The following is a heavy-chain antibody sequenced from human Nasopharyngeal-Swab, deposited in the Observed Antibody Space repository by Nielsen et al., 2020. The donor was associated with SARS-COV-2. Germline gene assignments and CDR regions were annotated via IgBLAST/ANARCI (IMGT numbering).Heavy chain of an antibody. CDR3: ARGFRGTMVRGVYDY. CDR2: IYHSGST. V-gene: IGHV4-4*02. CDR1: GGSISSSNW. Sequence: SETLSLTCAVSGGSISSSNWWSWVRQPPGKGLEWIGEIYHSGSTNYNPSLKSRVTISVDTSKNQFSLKLSSVTAADTAVYYCARGFRGTMVRGVYDYWGQGTLVTVSS. D-gene: IGHD3-10*01. J-gene: IGHJ4*02.